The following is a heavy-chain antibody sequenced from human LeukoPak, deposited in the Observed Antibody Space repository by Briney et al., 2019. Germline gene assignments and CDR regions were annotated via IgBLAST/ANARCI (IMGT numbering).Heavy chain of an antibody. CDR2: IYSGGST. Sequence: PGGSLRLSCAASGFTVSSSYMSWVRQAPGKGLEWVSVIYSGGSTYYSDSVKGRFTISRDNSKNTLYLQMNSLRAEDTAVYYCARPIGGYLMYWGQGTLVTVSS. D-gene: IGHD2-21*02. CDR1: GFTVSSSY. J-gene: IGHJ4*02. CDR3: ARPIGGYLMY. V-gene: IGHV3-66*02.